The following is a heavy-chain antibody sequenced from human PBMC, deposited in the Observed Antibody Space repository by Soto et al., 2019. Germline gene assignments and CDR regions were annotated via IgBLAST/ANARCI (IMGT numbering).Heavy chain of an antibody. CDR1: GFTFSSYA. Sequence: LRLSCAASGFTFSSYAMSWVRQAPGKGLEWVSAISGSGGSTYYADSVKGRFTISRDNSKNTLYLQMNSLRAEDTAVYYCAKDPSGITLYYFDYWGQGTLVTVSS. D-gene: IGHD3-10*01. CDR3: AKDPSGITLYYFDY. V-gene: IGHV3-23*01. CDR2: ISGSGGST. J-gene: IGHJ4*02.